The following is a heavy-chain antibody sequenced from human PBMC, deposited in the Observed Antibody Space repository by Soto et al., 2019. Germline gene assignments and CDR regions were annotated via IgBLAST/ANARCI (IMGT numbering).Heavy chain of an antibody. Sequence: QGQLQESGPGLVKPSQTLSLTCTFSGVSISSCGEYWTWIRQHPMKSLEWIGYIYYSWSTYYNRYLKSTVTIDVDTYKNQLSMNRSSVTAADTDVYYSASGRGVIVIGGHYMDVWGKGTTVTVSS. V-gene: IGHV4-31*01. CDR1: GVSISSCGEY. J-gene: IGHJ6*03. CDR3: ASGRGVIVIGGHYMDV. D-gene: IGHD3-16*02. CDR2: IYYSWST.